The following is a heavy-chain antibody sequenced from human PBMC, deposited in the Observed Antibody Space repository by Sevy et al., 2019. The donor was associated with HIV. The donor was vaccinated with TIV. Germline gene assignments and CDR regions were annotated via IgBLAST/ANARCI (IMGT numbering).Heavy chain of an antibody. CDR3: AMNYYDSSGSSFFFDY. Sequence: GSLRLSCAASGFTFSSYGMHWVRQAPGKGLEWVAAIWYDGSNKYYADSVKGRFTISRDNSKNTLYLQMNSLRAEDTAVYYCAMNYYDSSGSSFFFDYWGQGTLVTVSS. V-gene: IGHV3-33*01. CDR1: GFTFSSYG. D-gene: IGHD3-22*01. CDR2: IWYDGSNK. J-gene: IGHJ4*02.